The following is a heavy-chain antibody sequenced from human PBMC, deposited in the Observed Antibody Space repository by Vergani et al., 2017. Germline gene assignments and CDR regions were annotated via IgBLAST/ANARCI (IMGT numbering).Heavy chain of an antibody. D-gene: IGHD1-26*01. Sequence: QVQLVESGGGVVQPGGSLRLSCAASGFPFSSYGMHWVRQAPGKGLEWVAFIRYDGSNKYYADSVKGRFTISRDNSKNTLYLQMNSLRAEDTAVYYCAKDRPYSGSYPNWFDPWGQGTLVTVSS. CDR2: IRYDGSNK. V-gene: IGHV3-30*02. CDR3: AKDRPYSGSYPNWFDP. J-gene: IGHJ5*02. CDR1: GFPFSSYG.